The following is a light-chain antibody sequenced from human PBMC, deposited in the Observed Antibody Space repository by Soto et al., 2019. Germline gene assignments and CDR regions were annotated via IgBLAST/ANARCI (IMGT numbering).Light chain of an antibody. Sequence: IQMTQSPSSVSASVGDRVTMTCRASQGVGGWLAWYQQKPGKVPKLLIYATSSLHSEVPSRFSGSGSGTDFTLSISSLQPEDFATYYCQQTHSLPRSFGPGTKVDIK. CDR2: ATS. V-gene: IGKV1-12*01. J-gene: IGKJ3*01. CDR1: QGVGGW. CDR3: QQTHSLPRS.